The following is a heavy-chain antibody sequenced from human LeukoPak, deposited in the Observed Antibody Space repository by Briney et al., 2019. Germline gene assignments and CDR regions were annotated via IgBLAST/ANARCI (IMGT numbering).Heavy chain of an antibody. V-gene: IGHV1-8*01. CDR3: ARRIQLWSHHPYYYYYMDV. CDR1: GYTFTSYD. J-gene: IGHJ6*03. Sequence: ASVKVSCKASGYTFTSYDINWVRQATGQGLEWMGWMNPNSGNTGYAQKFQGRVTMTRNTSISTAYMELSSLGSEDTAVYYCARRIQLWSHHPYYYYYMDVWGKGTTVTVSS. D-gene: IGHD5-18*01. CDR2: MNPNSGNT.